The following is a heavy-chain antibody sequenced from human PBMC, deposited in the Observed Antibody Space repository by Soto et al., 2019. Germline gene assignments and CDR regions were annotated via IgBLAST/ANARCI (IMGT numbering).Heavy chain of an antibody. CDR2: IYPGDSDT. D-gene: IGHD6-19*01. Sequence: GESLKISCKGSGYSFTSYWIGWVRQMPGKGLERMGIIYPGDSDTRYSPSFQGQVTISADKSITTTYLQWSSLKASDTAIYYCAKLFDTSGWYDYWGQGTLVTVSS. J-gene: IGHJ4*02. V-gene: IGHV5-51*01. CDR3: AKLFDTSGWYDY. CDR1: GYSFTSYW.